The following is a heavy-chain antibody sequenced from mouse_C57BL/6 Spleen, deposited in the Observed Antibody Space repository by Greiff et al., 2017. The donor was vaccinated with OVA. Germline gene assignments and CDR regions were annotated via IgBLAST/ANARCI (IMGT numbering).Heavy chain of an antibody. CDR2: ISYSGST. Sequence: EVKLEESGPGMVKPSQSLSLTCTVSGYSITSCYVWYWIRPFPGNKLERMGFISYSGSTNYNPSFKSRISITHDTSEKQFFLMLNAVTSENTATYYCARGGARNYFDYWGQGTTLTVSS. CDR1: GYSITSCYV. CDR3: ARGGARNYFDY. D-gene: IGHD3-1*01. V-gene: IGHV3-1*01. J-gene: IGHJ2*01.